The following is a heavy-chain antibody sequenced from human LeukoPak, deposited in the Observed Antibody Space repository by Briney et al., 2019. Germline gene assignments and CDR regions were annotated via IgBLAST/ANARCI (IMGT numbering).Heavy chain of an antibody. V-gene: IGHV4-34*01. CDR2: INHSGNT. J-gene: IGHJ6*03. Sequence: SETLSLTCAVYGGSFSGYYWSWIRQPPGKGLEWIGEINHSGNTNYNPSLKSRVTISVDTSKNQFSLKLSSVTAADTAVYYCARPPRRYYYGSGSYYYMDVWGKGTTVTISS. D-gene: IGHD3-10*01. CDR3: ARPPRRYYYGSGSYYYMDV. CDR1: GGSFSGYY.